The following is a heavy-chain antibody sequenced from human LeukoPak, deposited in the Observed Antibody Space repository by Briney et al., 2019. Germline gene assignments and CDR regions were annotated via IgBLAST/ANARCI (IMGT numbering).Heavy chain of an antibody. CDR2: IYYSGST. CDR3: ARVSESTKKYNWNYGFYFDY. Sequence: PSETLSLTCTVSGASISNYYWSWIRQPPGKGLEWIGYIYYSGSTNYNPSLKSRVTISLDTSKNQFSLQLNSVTPEDTAVYYCARVSESTKKYNWNYGFYFDYWGQGTLVTVSS. V-gene: IGHV4-59*12. D-gene: IGHD1-7*01. CDR1: GASISNYY. J-gene: IGHJ4*02.